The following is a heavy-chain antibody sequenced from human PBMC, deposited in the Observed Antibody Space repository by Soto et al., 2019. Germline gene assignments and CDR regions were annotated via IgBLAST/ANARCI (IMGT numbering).Heavy chain of an antibody. J-gene: IGHJ4*02. CDR3: VKAWYNDVWGYYFDY. V-gene: IGHV3-7*01. CDR2: IKEDGSGK. D-gene: IGHD3-10*02. CDR1: GFTFSSYW. Sequence: EVQLVESGGGLVQPGGSLRLSCAASGFTFSSYWMTWVRQAPGKGLEWVANIKEDGSGKYYVDSVKGRFTISRDNTKNSLYLQLNSLRSEDTGTYYCVKAWYNDVWGYYFDYWGQGTLVTGSS.